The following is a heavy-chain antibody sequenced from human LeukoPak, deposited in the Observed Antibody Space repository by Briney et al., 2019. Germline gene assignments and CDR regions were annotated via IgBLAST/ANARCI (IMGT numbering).Heavy chain of an antibody. CDR1: GGSISSSSYY. CDR2: IYHSGAT. CDR3: ARNGGNSDYDY. V-gene: IGHV4-39*07. J-gene: IGHJ4*02. D-gene: IGHD4-23*01. Sequence: SETLSLTCTVSGGSISSSSYYWGWIRQPPGKGLEWIGEIYHSGATNYNPSLKSRVTMLLDKSKNQFSLKLNSVTAADTAVYYCARNGGNSDYDYWGQGTLVTVSA.